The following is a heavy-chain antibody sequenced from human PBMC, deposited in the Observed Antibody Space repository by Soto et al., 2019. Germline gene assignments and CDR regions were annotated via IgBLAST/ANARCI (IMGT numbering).Heavy chain of an antibody. J-gene: IGHJ4*02. Sequence: QVQLVDSGGGVVQPGRSLRLSCAASGFTFSNYGMHWVRQAPGKGLEWVAVISYDGSSKYYAESVKGRFTISRDNSKNTLLLQMNSLRAEDTAVYYCATAEACSGFDYWGQGTPVNGSS. D-gene: IGHD2-21*01. CDR3: ATAEACSGFDY. CDR1: GFTFSNYG. V-gene: IGHV3-30*03. CDR2: ISYDGSSK.